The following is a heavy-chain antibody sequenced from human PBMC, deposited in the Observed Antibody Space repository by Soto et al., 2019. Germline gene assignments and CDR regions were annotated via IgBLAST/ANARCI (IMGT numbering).Heavy chain of an antibody. J-gene: IGHJ3*02. D-gene: IGHD6-19*01. V-gene: IGHV3-33*01. Sequence: QVQLVESGGGVVQPGRSLRLSCAASGFTFNSYGMHWVRQAPGKGLEWVAVIWYDGSNKYYADSVKGRFTISRDNSKNTLYLQMNSLRAEDTAVYYCARDRTGIAVAGTNDAFDIWGQGTMVTVSS. CDR1: GFTFNSYG. CDR2: IWYDGSNK. CDR3: ARDRTGIAVAGTNDAFDI.